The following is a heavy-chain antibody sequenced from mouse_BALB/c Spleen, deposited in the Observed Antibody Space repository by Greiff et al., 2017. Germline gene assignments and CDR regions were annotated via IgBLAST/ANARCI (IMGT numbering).Heavy chain of an antibody. CDR3: VRGNFDY. J-gene: IGHJ2*01. Sequence: VQGVESGPGLVAPSQSLSITCTVSGFSLTSYDISWIRQPPGKGLEWLGVIWTGGGTNYNSAFMSRLSISKDNSKSQVFLKMNSLQTDDTAIYYCVRGNFDYWGQGTTLTVSS. V-gene: IGHV2-9-2*01. CDR2: IWTGGGT. CDR1: GFSLTSYD.